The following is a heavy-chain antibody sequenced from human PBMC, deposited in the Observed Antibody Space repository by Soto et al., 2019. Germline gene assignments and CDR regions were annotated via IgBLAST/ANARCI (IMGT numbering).Heavy chain of an antibody. V-gene: IGHV1-69*05. J-gene: IGHJ6*02. Sequence: GASVKVSCKASGGTFSSDAISWVRQAPGQGLEWMGGIIPIFGTANYAQKFQGRVTMTRDTSTSTVYMELSSLRSEDTAVYYCASHVQYYYGSGSYNYYGMDVWGQGTTVTVSS. CDR3: ASHVQYYYGSGSYNYYGMDV. CDR1: GGTFSSDA. D-gene: IGHD3-10*01. CDR2: IIPIFGTA.